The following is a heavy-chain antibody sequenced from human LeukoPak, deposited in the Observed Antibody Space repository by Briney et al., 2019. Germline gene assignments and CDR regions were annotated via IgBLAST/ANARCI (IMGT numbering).Heavy chain of an antibody. CDR1: GYTFTSYD. V-gene: IGHV1-8*01. J-gene: IGHJ4*02. D-gene: IGHD2-8*02. CDR2: MYPNSGNT. Sequence: ASVKVSCKASGYTFTSYDINWVRQATGQGLEWMGWMYPNSGNTGYAQKFQGRVTMTRNTSISTAYMELSSLRSEDTAVYYCARAGGGSRPIDNWGQGTLGTVSS. CDR3: ARAGGGSRPIDN.